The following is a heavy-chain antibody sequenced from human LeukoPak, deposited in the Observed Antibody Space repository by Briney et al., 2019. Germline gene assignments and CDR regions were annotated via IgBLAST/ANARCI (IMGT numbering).Heavy chain of an antibody. D-gene: IGHD7-27*01. CDR2: VSPPGGGT. Sequence: GGSLRLSCVASGFSFSYHGMNWVRLAPGKGLEWVSGVSPPGGGTYYADSVKGRFTISRDDSRNTLSLQTNSLRVEDTAVYYCARDLAWGAFDYWGQGILVAVSS. CDR1: GFSFSYHG. V-gene: IGHV3-23*01. CDR3: ARDLAWGAFDY. J-gene: IGHJ4*02.